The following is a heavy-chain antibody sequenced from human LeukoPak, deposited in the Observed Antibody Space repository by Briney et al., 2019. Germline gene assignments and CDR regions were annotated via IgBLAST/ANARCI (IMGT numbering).Heavy chain of an antibody. J-gene: IGHJ4*02. V-gene: IGHV4-61*01. D-gene: IGHD2-15*01. CDR2: IYYSGST. CDR1: GGSVSSGSYY. Sequence: SETLSLTCTVSGGSVSSGSYYRSWIRQPPGKGLEWIGYIYYSGSTNYNPSLKSRVTMSVDTSKNQFSLKLSSVTAADTAVYYCARDDGGGYPAFWGQGTLVTVSS. CDR3: ARDDGGGYPAF.